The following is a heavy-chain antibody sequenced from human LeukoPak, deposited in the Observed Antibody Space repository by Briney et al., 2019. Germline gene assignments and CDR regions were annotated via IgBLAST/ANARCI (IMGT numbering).Heavy chain of an antibody. CDR2: INHSGST. J-gene: IGHJ4*02. CDR3: ARGYQSSSYFDS. Sequence: SETLSLTCAVYGGSFGGYYWSWIRQPPGKGLEWIGEINHSGSTKYNSSLKSRVTISVDTSKNQISLKLSSVTAADTAVYYCARGYQSSSYFDSWGQGTLVTVSS. V-gene: IGHV4-34*01. CDR1: GGSFGGYY. D-gene: IGHD6-6*01.